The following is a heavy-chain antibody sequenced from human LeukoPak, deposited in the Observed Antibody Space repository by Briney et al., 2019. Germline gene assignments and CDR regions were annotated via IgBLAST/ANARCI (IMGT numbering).Heavy chain of an antibody. D-gene: IGHD3-22*01. J-gene: IGHJ4*02. V-gene: IGHV3-23*01. CDR1: GFTFSNYA. Sequence: PGGSLRLSCAASGFTFSNYAMSWVRQAPGKGLEWVSAISGSGGRTYYADSVKGRFTISRDNSKNTLYLQMDSLRAEDTAVYYCARSSGYYYDSSGNYYFDDWGQGTVVTVAS. CDR2: ISGSGGRT. CDR3: ARSSGYYYDSSGNYYFDD.